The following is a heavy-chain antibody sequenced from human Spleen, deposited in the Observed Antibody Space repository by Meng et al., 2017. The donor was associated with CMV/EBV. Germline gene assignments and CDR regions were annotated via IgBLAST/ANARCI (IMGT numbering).Heavy chain of an antibody. V-gene: IGHV3-33*01. D-gene: IGHD4-17*01. J-gene: IGHJ6*02. CDR3: ASILSVTTAGLGMDV. Sequence: GESLKISCAASGFTFSSYGMHWVRQAPGKGLEWVAVIWYDGSNKYYADSVKGRFTISRDNSKNTLYLQMNSLRAEDTAVYYCASILSVTTAGLGMDVWGQGTTVTVSS. CDR2: IWYDGSNK. CDR1: GFTFSSYG.